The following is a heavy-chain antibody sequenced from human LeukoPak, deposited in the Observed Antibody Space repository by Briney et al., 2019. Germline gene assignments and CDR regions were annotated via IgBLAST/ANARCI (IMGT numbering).Heavy chain of an antibody. Sequence: ASVKVSCKASGLTVTDYFIHWVRQAPGQGLEWMGWINLHNGGTNYAQKLQVRVTMTRDTSINTVYMELSRLTSDDTAIYYCAGHSSSSDGWFDPWGQGTLVTVSS. CDR3: AGHSSSSDGWFDP. CDR2: INLHNGGT. D-gene: IGHD6-6*01. J-gene: IGHJ5*02. CDR1: GLTVTDYF. V-gene: IGHV1-2*02.